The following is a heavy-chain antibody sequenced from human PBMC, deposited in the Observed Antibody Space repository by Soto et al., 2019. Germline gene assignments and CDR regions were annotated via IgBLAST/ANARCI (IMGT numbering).Heavy chain of an antibody. CDR1: GFTFSSYA. J-gene: IGHJ1*01. CDR3: ARAPRDSSSWYGYFQH. V-gene: IGHV3-30-3*01. D-gene: IGHD6-13*01. CDR2: ISYDGSNK. Sequence: QVQLVESGGGVVQPGRSLRLSCAASGFTFSSYAMHWVRQAPGKGLEWVAVISYDGSNKYYADSVKGRFTISRDNSKNTLYLQMNSLRAEDTAVYYCARAPRDSSSWYGYFQHWGQGTLVTVSS.